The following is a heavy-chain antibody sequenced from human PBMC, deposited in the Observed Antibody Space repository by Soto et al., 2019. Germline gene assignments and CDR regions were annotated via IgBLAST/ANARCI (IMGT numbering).Heavy chain of an antibody. CDR2: ISGSGGSP. Sequence: GGSLRLSCAASGFTFSSYAMSWVRQAPGKGLEWVSAISGSGGSPYYADSVKGRFTISRDNSKNTLYLQMNSLRAEDTAVYYCAKCWGRGTSGYPAPYYYYYGMDVWGQGTTVTVSS. V-gene: IGHV3-23*01. CDR1: GFTFSSYA. J-gene: IGHJ6*02. CDR3: AKCWGRGTSGYPAPYYYYYGMDV. D-gene: IGHD3-22*01.